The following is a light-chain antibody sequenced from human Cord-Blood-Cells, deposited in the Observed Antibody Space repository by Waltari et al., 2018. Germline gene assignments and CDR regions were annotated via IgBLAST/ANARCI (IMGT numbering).Light chain of an antibody. Sequence: EVVLTPSPGTLSLSPGERATLSCRASQCVSSSYLAWYQQKPGQAPRLLIYGASSRATGIPDRFSGSGSGTDFTLTISRLEPEDFAVYYCQQYGSSPLTFGGGTKVDIK. CDR1: QCVSSSY. CDR2: GAS. J-gene: IGKJ4*01. V-gene: IGKV3-20*01. CDR3: QQYGSSPLT.